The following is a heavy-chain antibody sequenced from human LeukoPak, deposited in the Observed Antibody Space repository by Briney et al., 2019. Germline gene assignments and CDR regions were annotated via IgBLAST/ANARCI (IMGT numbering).Heavy chain of an antibody. CDR1: GLAFSAYK. Sequence: GGSLRLSCAASGLAFSAYKMHWVRQAPRKGLVWVSRITTDGYTTDYADFVQGRFTASRDNTKNTWSLEMNSLRAEDTAVYYCVVGGSPGYWGQGTLVTVSS. CDR3: VVGGSPGY. CDR2: ITTDGYTT. J-gene: IGHJ4*02. D-gene: IGHD2-15*01. V-gene: IGHV3-74*01.